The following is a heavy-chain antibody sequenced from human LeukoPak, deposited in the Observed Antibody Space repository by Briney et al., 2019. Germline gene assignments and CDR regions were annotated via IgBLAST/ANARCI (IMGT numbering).Heavy chain of an antibody. CDR2: ISSSGSTI. CDR3: ARVGKWELPGAFDI. Sequence: GGSLRLSCAASGFTFSDYYISWIRQAPGKGLEWVSYISSSGSTIYYADSVKGRFTISRDNAKNSLYLQMNSLRAEDTAVYYCARVGKWELPGAFDIWGQGTMVTVSS. J-gene: IGHJ3*02. V-gene: IGHV3-11*04. D-gene: IGHD1-26*01. CDR1: GFTFSDYY.